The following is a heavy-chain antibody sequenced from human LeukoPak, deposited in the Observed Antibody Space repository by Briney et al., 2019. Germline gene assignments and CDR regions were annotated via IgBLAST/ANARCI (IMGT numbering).Heavy chain of an antibody. Sequence: GGSLRLSCAASEFTFSNYAMNGVRQAPGKGLEWVSLISTGGATTYYADSVKGRFTISRDNSRNTLYLQMDSLRPEDTAVYYCAYRLDYSDSWYYFHSWGQGSLVTVSS. CDR1: EFTFSNYA. J-gene: IGHJ4*02. V-gene: IGHV3-23*01. CDR3: AYRLDYSDSWYYFHS. D-gene: IGHD6-13*01. CDR2: ISTGGATT.